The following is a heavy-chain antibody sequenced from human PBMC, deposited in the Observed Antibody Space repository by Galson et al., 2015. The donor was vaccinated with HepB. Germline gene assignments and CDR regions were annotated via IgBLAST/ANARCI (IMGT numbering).Heavy chain of an antibody. CDR2: IGTAGDT. CDR3: ARGAFSSYSGFLEWSMFDP. D-gene: IGHD3-3*01. V-gene: IGHV3-13*01. J-gene: IGHJ5*02. CDR1: GFTFSSYD. Sequence: SLRLSCAASGFTFSSYDMHWVRQATGKGLEWVSAIGTAGDTYYPGSVKGRFTISRENAKNYLYLQMNSLRAGDTAVYYCARGAFSSYSGFLEWSMFDPWGQGTLVTVSS.